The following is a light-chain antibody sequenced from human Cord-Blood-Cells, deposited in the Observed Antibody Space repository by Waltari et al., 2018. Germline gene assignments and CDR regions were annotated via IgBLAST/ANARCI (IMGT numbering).Light chain of an antibody. CDR1: NSGGKS. CDR2: DDS. J-gene: IGLJ3*02. CDR3: QVWDSSSDHWV. Sequence: SYVLTQPPSVSVAPGKSARITCGGNNSGGKSVHWYQQKPGQAPVLVVYDDSDRPSGIPERFSGSNSGNTATLTISRVEAGDEADYYCQVWDSSSDHWVFGGGTKLTVL. V-gene: IGLV3-21*03.